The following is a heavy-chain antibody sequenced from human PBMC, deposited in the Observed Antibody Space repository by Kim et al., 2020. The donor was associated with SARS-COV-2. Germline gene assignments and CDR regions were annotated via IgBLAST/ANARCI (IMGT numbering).Heavy chain of an antibody. Sequence: SETLSLTCTVSGGSISSGGYYWSWIRQHPGKGLEWIGYIYYSGSTYYNPSLKSRVTISVDTSKNQFSLKLSSVTAADTAVYYCARGPLCCGGSSWYPWYYYGMDVWGQGTTVTVSS. CDR1: GGSISSGGYY. D-gene: IGHD6-13*01. CDR2: IYYSGST. V-gene: IGHV4-31*03. CDR3: ARGPLCCGGSSWYPWYYYGMDV. J-gene: IGHJ6*02.